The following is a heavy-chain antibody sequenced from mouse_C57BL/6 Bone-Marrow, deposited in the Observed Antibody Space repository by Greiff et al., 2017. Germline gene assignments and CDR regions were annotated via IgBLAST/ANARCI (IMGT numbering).Heavy chain of an antibody. CDR3: TRITTVAYYFDY. V-gene: IGHV6-6*01. Sequence: EVKLMESGGGLVQPGGSMKLSCAASGFTFSDAWMDWVRQSPEKGLEWVAEIRNKANNHATYYAESVKGRFTISRDDSKSSVYLQMNSLRAEDTGIYYCTRITTVAYYFDYWGQGTTLTVSS. D-gene: IGHD1-1*01. CDR1: GFTFSDAW. CDR2: IRNKANNHAT. J-gene: IGHJ2*01.